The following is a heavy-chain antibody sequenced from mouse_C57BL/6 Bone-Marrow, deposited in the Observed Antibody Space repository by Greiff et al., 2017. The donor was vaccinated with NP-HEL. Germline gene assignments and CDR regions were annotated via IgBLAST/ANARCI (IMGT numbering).Heavy chain of an antibody. CDR3: ARSGGSSHWYFDG. CDR2: IDPSDSYT. Sequence: QVQLQQPGAELVRPGTSVKLSCKASGYTFTSYWMHWVKQRPGQGLEWIGVIDPSDSYTTYNQKFKGKATLTVDTSSSTAYMQLSSLTSEDSAVYYCARSGGSSHWYFDGWGTGTTVTVSS. V-gene: IGHV1-59*01. J-gene: IGHJ1*03. CDR1: GYTFTSYW. D-gene: IGHD1-1*01.